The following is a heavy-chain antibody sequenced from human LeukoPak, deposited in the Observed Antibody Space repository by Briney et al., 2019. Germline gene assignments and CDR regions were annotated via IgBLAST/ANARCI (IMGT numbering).Heavy chain of an antibody. CDR1: GGSFSGYY. V-gene: IGHV4-34*01. Sequence: SETLSLTCALYGGSFSGYYWSWIRQPPGKGLEWIGEINHSRTTNYNPSLKSRVTISVDTSKNQFSLKLSSVTAADTAVYYCARGNESPLNWGYWGQGTLVTVSS. CDR3: ARGNESPLNWGY. J-gene: IGHJ4*02. D-gene: IGHD3-16*01. CDR2: INHSRTT.